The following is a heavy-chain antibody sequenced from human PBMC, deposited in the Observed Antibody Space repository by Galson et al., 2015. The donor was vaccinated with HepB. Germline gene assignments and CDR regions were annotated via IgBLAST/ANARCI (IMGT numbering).Heavy chain of an antibody. Sequence: QSGAEVKKPGESLKISCKGSGYSFTSYWIGWVRQMPGKGLEWMGIIYPGDSDTRYSPSFQGQVTISADKSISTAYLQWSSLKASDTAMYYCARGRTYYYDSSGYWPIDFDYWGQGTLVTVSS. CDR3: ARGRTYYYDSSGYWPIDFDY. CDR2: IYPGDSDT. V-gene: IGHV5-51*03. CDR1: GYSFTSYW. J-gene: IGHJ4*02. D-gene: IGHD3-22*01.